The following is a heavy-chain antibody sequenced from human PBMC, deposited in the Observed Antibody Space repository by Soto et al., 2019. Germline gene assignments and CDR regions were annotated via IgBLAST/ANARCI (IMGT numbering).Heavy chain of an antibody. CDR1: GFTFSSYA. D-gene: IGHD3-22*01. J-gene: IGHJ3*02. Sequence: PGGSLRLSCAASGFTFSSYAMHWVRQAPGKGLEWVAVISYDGSNKYYADSVKGRSTISRDNSKNTLYLQMNSLRAEDTAVYYCASLGDSSGYYTDAFDIWGQGTMVTVSS. CDR2: ISYDGSNK. CDR3: ASLGDSSGYYTDAFDI. V-gene: IGHV3-30-3*01.